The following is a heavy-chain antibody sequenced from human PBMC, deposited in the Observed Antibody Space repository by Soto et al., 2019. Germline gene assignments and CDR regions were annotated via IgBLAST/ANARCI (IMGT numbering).Heavy chain of an antibody. CDR2: ISNDGNTK. D-gene: IGHD3-22*01. J-gene: IGHJ4*02. Sequence: QVQLVESGGGVVQPGTSLRLSCAASGFTFSTYAMYWVRQAPGRGLEWVAVISNDGNTKYYADSVKGRFTISRHNSRNPLYLQLCSLRAEDAAVYYCASSYFYSSGGYYPFDYWGQGTRVTVSS. CDR3: ASSYFYSSGGYYPFDY. V-gene: IGHV3-30-3*01. CDR1: GFTFSTYA.